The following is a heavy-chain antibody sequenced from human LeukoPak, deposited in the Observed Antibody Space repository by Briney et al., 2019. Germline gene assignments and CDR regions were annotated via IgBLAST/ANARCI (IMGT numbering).Heavy chain of an antibody. CDR1: GFTFSDYN. CDR3: ARKEMATTSGAFDI. J-gene: IGHJ3*02. D-gene: IGHD5-24*01. V-gene: IGHV3-21*01. CDR2: ISSSSSYI. Sequence: GGSLRLSCAASGFTFSDYNMNWVRQAPGKGLEWVSSISSSSSYIYYADSVKGRFTISRDNAKNSLYLQMNSLRAEDTAVYYCARKEMATTSGAFDIWGQGTMVTVSS.